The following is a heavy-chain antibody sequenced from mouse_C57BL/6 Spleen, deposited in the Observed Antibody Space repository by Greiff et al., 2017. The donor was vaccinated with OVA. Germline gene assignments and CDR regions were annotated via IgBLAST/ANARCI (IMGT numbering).Heavy chain of an antibody. D-gene: IGHD1-1*01. CDR1: GYTFTGYW. CDR2: ILPGSGST. V-gene: IGHV1-9*01. Sequence: VQLQQSGAELMKPGASVKLSCKATGYTFTGYWIEWVKQRPGHGLEWIGEILPGSGSTNYNEKLKGKATFTADTSSNTAYMQLSSLTTADSAITYCASSSVYYGTYCYFDVCGTGTTVTVSS. J-gene: IGHJ1*03. CDR3: ASSSVYYGTYCYFDV.